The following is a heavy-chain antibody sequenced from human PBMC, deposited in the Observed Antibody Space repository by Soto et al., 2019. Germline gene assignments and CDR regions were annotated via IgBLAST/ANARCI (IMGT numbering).Heavy chain of an antibody. V-gene: IGHV3-23*01. CDR3: AKDLVYFDSGTYSTLDY. CDR1: GFTFSNYA. J-gene: IGHJ4*02. Sequence: PGGSLRLSCAASGFTFSNYAMNWVRQAPGKGLQWVSGISGSGANTYYADFVKGRFTISRDNSKNTLYLQMNSLRAEDTAVYYCAKDLVYFDSGTYSTLDYWGQGTLVTVYS. D-gene: IGHD3-10*01. CDR2: ISGSGANT.